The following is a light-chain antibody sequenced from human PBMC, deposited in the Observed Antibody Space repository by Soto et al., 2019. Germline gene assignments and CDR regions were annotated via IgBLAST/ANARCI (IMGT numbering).Light chain of an antibody. CDR2: KAS. CDR1: QNVTDR. V-gene: IGKV1-5*03. Sequence: DIQLTQSPSTLSASVGDRVTITCRASQNVTDRLAWYQQNPGKAPKLLIYKASTLEGRVPLRFSGSGSGTEFTLTISGLQPDDFATYYCQQCDRYSLTLGGGTRVEIK. CDR3: QQCDRYSLT. J-gene: IGKJ4*01.